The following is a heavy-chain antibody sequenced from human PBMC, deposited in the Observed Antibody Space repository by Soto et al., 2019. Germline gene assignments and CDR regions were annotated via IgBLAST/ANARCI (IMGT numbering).Heavy chain of an antibody. J-gene: IGHJ5*02. CDR1: GFTFSSYS. CDR3: ARGPYQLPMFDP. D-gene: IGHD2-2*01. CDR2: ISSSSYI. Sequence: GGSLRLSCAASGFTFSSYSMNWVRQAPGKGLEWVSSISSSSYIYYADSVKGRFTISRDNAKNSLYLQMNSLRAEDTAVYYCARGPYQLPMFDPWGQGTLVTVSS. V-gene: IGHV3-21*01.